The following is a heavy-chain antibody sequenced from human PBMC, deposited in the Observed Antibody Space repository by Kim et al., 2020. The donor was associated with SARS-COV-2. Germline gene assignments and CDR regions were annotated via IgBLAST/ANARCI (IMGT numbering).Heavy chain of an antibody. Sequence: GGSLRLSCAASGFTVSSNYMSWVRQAPGKGLEWVSVIYSGGSTYYADSVKGRFTISRDNSKNTLYLQMNSLRAEDTAVYYCERSTPELWDAFDIWGQGTMVTVSS. V-gene: IGHV3-53*01. CDR1: GFTVSSNY. J-gene: IGHJ3*02. D-gene: IGHD3-16*01. CDR2: IYSGGST. CDR3: ERSTPELWDAFDI.